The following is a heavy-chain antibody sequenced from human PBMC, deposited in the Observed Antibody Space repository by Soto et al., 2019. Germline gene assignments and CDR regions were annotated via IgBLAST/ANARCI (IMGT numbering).Heavy chain of an antibody. CDR1: GGSISSYY. J-gene: IGHJ4*02. D-gene: IGHD1-26*01. V-gene: IGHV4-59*12. Sequence: SETLSLTCTVSGGSISSYYWSWIRQPPGKGLEWIGYIYYSGSTNYNPSLKSRVTISVDTSKNQFSLKLSFVTAADTAVYYCARENLVGATDYWGQGTLVTVSS. CDR3: ARENLVGATDY. CDR2: IYYSGST.